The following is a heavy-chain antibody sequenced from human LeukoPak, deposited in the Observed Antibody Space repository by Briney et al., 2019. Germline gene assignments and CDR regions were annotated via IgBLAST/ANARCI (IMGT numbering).Heavy chain of an antibody. CDR2: INPNSGGT. CDR1: GYTFTGYF. CDR3: AREVLAKNYGMDV. V-gene: IGHV1-2*02. Sequence: ASVKVSCKASGYTFTGYFMHWVRQAPGQGLEWMGWINPNSGGTNYAQKLQGRVTMTRDTSISTAYMELSSLRSDDTAVYYCAREVLAKNYGMDVWGQGTTVTVSS. D-gene: IGHD2-8*02. J-gene: IGHJ6*02.